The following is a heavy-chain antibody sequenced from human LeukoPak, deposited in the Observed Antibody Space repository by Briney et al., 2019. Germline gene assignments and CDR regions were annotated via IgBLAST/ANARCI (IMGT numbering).Heavy chain of an antibody. CDR3: ARENEAASIDY. CDR1: DGSVSSVGYY. V-gene: IGHV4-39*07. J-gene: IGHJ4*02. Sequence: SETLSLTCTVSDGSVSSVGYYWGWIRQPPGKGLEWIGSIYYSGTTYYNPSLKSRVTISVDTSKNQFSLKLSSVTAADTAVYYCARENEAASIDYWGQGTLVTVSS. CDR2: IYYSGTT. D-gene: IGHD2-15*01.